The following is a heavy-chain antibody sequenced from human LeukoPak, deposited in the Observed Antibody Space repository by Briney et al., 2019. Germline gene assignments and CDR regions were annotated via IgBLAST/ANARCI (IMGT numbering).Heavy chain of an antibody. V-gene: IGHV4-59*01. CDR2: IYYSGST. CDR3: ARINHDAFDI. Sequence: KSSETLSLTCTVSGGSISSYYWSWIRQPPGKGLEWIGYIYYSGSTNYNPSLKSRVTISVDTSKNQFSLKLSSVTAADTAVYYSARINHDAFDIWGQGTMVTVSS. CDR1: GGSISSYY. J-gene: IGHJ3*02.